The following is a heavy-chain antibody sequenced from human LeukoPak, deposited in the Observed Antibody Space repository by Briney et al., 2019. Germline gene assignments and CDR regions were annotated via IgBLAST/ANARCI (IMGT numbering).Heavy chain of an antibody. V-gene: IGHV3-23*01. CDR3: AARYSSSWYVPYYYMDV. D-gene: IGHD6-13*01. Sequence: QAGGSLRLSCAASGFPFSSYAMSWVRQAPGKGLEWVSTFTGSGGSTYYTVSVTGRFTISRDNSKNTLYLQMNSLRAEDTAVYYCAARYSSSWYVPYYYMDVWGKGTTVTVSS. CDR1: GFPFSSYA. CDR2: FTGSGGST. J-gene: IGHJ6*03.